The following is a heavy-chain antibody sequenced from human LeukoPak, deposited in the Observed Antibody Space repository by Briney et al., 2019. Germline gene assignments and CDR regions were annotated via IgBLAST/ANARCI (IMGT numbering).Heavy chain of an antibody. CDR2: VSYDGSNK. CDR1: GFTFSSYA. D-gene: IGHD5-18*01. Sequence: GGSLRLSCAASGFTFSSYAMHWVRQAPGKGLEWVAVVSYDGSNKYFADSVKGRFTISRDNSKYTLYLQMNSLRAEDTAVYYCARDWSVRGYSYGYGMDVWGQGTTVTVSS. J-gene: IGHJ6*02. CDR3: ARDWSVRGYSYGYGMDV. V-gene: IGHV3-30-3*01.